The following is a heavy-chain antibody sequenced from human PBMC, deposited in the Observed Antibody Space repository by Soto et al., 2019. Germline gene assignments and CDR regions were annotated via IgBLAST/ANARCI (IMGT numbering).Heavy chain of an antibody. J-gene: IGHJ4*02. CDR3: ARNYYGDFAFDY. V-gene: IGHV3-48*02. CDR1: GFTFSRYN. CDR2: ISSSSSTI. Sequence: GGSLRLSCVASGFTFSRYNMNWVRQAPGKGLEWLSYISSSSSTINYADSVKGRFTTSRDNAKNSLYLQMNSLRDDDTAVYYCARNYYGDFAFDYWGQGILVTVSS. D-gene: IGHD4-17*01.